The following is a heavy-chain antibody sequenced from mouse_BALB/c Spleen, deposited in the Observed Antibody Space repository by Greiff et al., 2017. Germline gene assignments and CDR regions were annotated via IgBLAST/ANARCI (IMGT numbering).Heavy chain of an antibody. J-gene: IGHJ3*01. CDR2: ISSGGST. V-gene: IGHV5-6-5*01. Sequence: EVQRVESGGGLVKPGGSLKLSCAASGFTFSSYAMSWVRQTPEKRLEWVASISSGGSTYYPDSVKGRFTISRDNARNILYLQMSSLRSEDTAMYYCARRYDYDRPWFAYWGQGTLVTVSA. CDR1: GFTFSSYA. CDR3: ARRYDYDRPWFAY. D-gene: IGHD2-4*01.